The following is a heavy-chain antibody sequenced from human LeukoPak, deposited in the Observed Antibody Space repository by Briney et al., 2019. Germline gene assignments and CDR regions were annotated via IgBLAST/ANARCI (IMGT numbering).Heavy chain of an antibody. CDR2: IHSVGST. CDR3: AGGGLAVFDY. D-gene: IGHD6-19*01. J-gene: IGHJ4*02. Sequence: GGSLRLSCVASDFTVSNNYMTRVRQAPGKGLEWVSVIHSVGSTYYADSVKGRFTISRDNSKNTLYLQMNSLTAEDTAVYYCAGGGLAVFDYWGQGTLVTVSS. V-gene: IGHV3-53*01. CDR1: DFTVSNNY.